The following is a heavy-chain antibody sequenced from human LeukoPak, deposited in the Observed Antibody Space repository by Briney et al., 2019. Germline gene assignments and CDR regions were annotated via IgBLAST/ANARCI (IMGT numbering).Heavy chain of an antibody. V-gene: IGHV3-48*01. CDR3: AREGYDSSGYYFDY. J-gene: IGHJ4*02. CDR1: GFTFSSYS. CDR2: ISSSSTI. D-gene: IGHD3-22*01. Sequence: GGSLRLSCAASGFTFSSYSMNWVRQAPGKGLEWVSYISSSSTIYYADSVKGRFTISRDNAKNSLYLQMNSLRAEDTALYYCAREGYDSSGYYFDYWGQGTLVTVSS.